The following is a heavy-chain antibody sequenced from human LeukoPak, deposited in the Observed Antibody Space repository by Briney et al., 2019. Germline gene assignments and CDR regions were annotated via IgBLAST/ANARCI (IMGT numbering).Heavy chain of an antibody. CDR2: INPNSGGT. CDR3: ARANALYCSSTSCLFDY. Sequence: GASVKVSCKASGYTFTDYYIHWVRQAPGQGLEWMPWINPNSGGTYYAQNFHDRITLTRDTSISTAYMELSRLRSDDTAIYYCARANALYCSSTSCLFDYWGQGTLVTVSS. CDR1: GYTFTDYY. V-gene: IGHV1-2*02. D-gene: IGHD2-2*01. J-gene: IGHJ4*02.